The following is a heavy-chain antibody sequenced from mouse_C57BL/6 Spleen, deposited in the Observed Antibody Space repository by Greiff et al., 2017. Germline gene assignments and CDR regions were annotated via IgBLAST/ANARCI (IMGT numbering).Heavy chain of an antibody. Sequence: EVHLVESGGGLVKPGGSLKLSCAASGFTFSDYGMHWVRQAPEKGLEWVAYISSGSSTIYYADTVKGRFTISRDNAKNTLFLQLTSRRSEDTAMYYCARRLLFAYWGQGTLVTVSA. D-gene: IGHD3-2*02. V-gene: IGHV5-17*01. J-gene: IGHJ3*01. CDR1: GFTFSDYG. CDR2: ISSGSSTI. CDR3: ARRLLFAY.